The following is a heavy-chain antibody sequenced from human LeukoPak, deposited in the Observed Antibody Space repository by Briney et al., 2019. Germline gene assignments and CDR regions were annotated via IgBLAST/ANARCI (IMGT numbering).Heavy chain of an antibody. D-gene: IGHD1-14*01. V-gene: IGHV1-2*02. CDR3: ARFGTDALDI. J-gene: IGHJ3*02. CDR2: MHPDSGGT. CDR1: GYTFTGYY. Sequence: ASVKVSCKASGYTFTGYYMHWVRQAPGQGLEWMGWMHPDSGGTQCAQKFQGRLTMTRDTSISTAYMELTRLRSDDTAIYYCARFGTDALDIWGQGTMVTVSS.